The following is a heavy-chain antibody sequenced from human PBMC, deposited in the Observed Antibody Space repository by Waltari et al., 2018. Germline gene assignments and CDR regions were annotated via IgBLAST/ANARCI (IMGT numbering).Heavy chain of an antibody. V-gene: IGHV3-74*01. CDR2: IKTDGSAT. D-gene: IGHD3-16*01. CDR3: ARGGYYAMDV. J-gene: IGHJ6*02. Sequence: EVQLVESGGGLVQPGGSLRLSCAASGFPFSSYWTRWFRQAQVKGRGLVPDIKTDGSATNYADSVKGRFTISRDNAKNTLFLQMNSLTAEDTAVYYCARGGYYAMDVWGQGTTVTVSS. CDR1: GFPFSSYW.